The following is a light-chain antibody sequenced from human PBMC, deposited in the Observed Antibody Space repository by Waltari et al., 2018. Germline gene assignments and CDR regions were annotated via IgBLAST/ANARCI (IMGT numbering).Light chain of an antibody. CDR3: HQYYTYPLT. CDR2: ATS. CDR1: QSVFYSARNKNY. V-gene: IGKV4-1*01. J-gene: IGKJ4*01. Sequence: DIVMTQSPDSLAVSLGERATINCKSSQSVFYSARNKNYLSWYQQKPGQPPKLLIYATSARESGVPDRFSGSGSGTDFTLTISSLQAEDVAVYFCHQYYTYPLTFGGGTKVEIK.